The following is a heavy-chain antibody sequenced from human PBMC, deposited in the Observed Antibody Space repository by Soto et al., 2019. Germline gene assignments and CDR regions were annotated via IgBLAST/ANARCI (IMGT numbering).Heavy chain of an antibody. J-gene: IGHJ5*02. D-gene: IGHD3-10*01. CDR2: IYHSGST. Sequence: SETLSLTCAVSGGSISSSNWWSWVRQPPGKGLEWIGEIYHSGSTNYNPSLKSRVTISVDKSKNQFSLKLSSVTAADTAVYYCARGRYYGSGSYYGWFDPWGQGTLVTVSS. V-gene: IGHV4-4*02. CDR1: GGSISSSNW. CDR3: ARGRYYGSGSYYGWFDP.